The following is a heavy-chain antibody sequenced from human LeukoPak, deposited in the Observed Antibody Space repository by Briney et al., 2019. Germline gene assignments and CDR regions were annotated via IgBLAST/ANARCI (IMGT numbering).Heavy chain of an antibody. Sequence: PGGSLRLSCAASGFTFSSYAMSWVRKAPGKGLEWVSVISGSGGGKYYADSVRGRFTISRDNSKNTLHLQMNTLRAEDTAIYYCAKDPRGSGNYIDYWGQGTLVTVSS. J-gene: IGHJ4*02. V-gene: IGHV3-23*01. CDR1: GFTFSSYA. CDR3: AKDPRGSGNYIDY. D-gene: IGHD1-26*01. CDR2: ISGSGGGK.